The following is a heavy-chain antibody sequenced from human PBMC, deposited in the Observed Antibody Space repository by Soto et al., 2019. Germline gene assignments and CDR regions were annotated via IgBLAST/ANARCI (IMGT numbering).Heavy chain of an antibody. D-gene: IGHD3-16*01. CDR1: GGFLSESY. V-gene: IGHV4-34*01. Sequence: PSETLSLTCAVYGGFLSESYWTWIRQPPGKGLEWIGEINHVGGANYNPSLKSRVTMSVDTSQNQFSLRLISVTAADTAMYFCVRIRYQLPSSVLWLDPWGQGTPITVSS. J-gene: IGHJ5*02. CDR3: VRIRYQLPSSVLWLDP. CDR2: INHVGGA.